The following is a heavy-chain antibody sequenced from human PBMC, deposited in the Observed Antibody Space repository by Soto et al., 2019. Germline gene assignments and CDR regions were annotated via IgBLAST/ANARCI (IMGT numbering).Heavy chain of an antibody. V-gene: IGHV3-23*01. D-gene: IGHD2-2*01. CDR2: IGGSDGGI. J-gene: IGHJ4*02. CDR1: GFTFSSYA. CDR3: AKALKSYAQSVIYYFDY. Sequence: PGGSLRLSCAASGFTFSSYAMSWVRQAPGKGLEWFSTIGGSDGGIYYADSVKGRFTISRDNSKKTLYLHMDSLGAEDTAVYYCAKALKSYAQSVIYYFDYWGQGTLVTVSS.